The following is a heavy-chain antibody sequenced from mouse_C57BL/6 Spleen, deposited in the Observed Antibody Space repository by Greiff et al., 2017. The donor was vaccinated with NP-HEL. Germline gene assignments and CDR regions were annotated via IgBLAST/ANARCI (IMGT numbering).Heavy chain of an antibody. CDR1: GYTFTSYW. CDR3: ARDWDYGSSPGYYFDY. CDR2: IHPNSGST. Sequence: QVQLQQPGAELVKPGASVKLSCKASGYTFTSYWMHWVKQRPGQGLEWIGMIHPNSGSTNYNEKFKSKATLTVDKSSSTAYMQLSSLTSEDSAVYYCARDWDYGSSPGYYFDYWGQGTTLTVSS. V-gene: IGHV1-64*01. J-gene: IGHJ2*01. D-gene: IGHD1-1*01.